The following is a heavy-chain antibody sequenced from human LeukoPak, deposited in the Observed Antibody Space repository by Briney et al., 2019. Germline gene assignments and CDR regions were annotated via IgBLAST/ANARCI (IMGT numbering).Heavy chain of an antibody. D-gene: IGHD2-2*01. J-gene: IGHJ4*02. CDR2: VIPIFGTA. Sequence: ASVMGSCKASGGTFSIYAISWVRQAPGQGLEWMGGVIPIFGTANYAQKFQGRVTITTDESTSTAYMELSSLRSEDTAVYYGARSGPFAVVPAAMFDYWGQGTLVTVSS. V-gene: IGHV1-69*05. CDR3: ARSGPFAVVPAAMFDY. CDR1: GGTFSIYA.